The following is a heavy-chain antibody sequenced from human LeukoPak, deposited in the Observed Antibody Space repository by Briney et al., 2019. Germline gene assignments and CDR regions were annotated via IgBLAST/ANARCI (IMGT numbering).Heavy chain of an antibody. Sequence: ASVKVSCKASGYIFTNYAICWVRQAPGQGLEWLGWISGYIDNTNDAQKFQGRVTMTTDTSTSTASMELRSLRSDDTAVYYCARGGYIVVVPFDPWGQGTLVTVSS. D-gene: IGHD2-2*01. CDR1: GYIFTNYA. CDR2: ISGYIDNT. V-gene: IGHV1-18*01. J-gene: IGHJ5*02. CDR3: ARGGYIVVVPFDP.